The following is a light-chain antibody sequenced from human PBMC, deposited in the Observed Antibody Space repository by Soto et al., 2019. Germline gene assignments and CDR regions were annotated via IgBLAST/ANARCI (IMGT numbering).Light chain of an antibody. J-gene: IGKJ4*01. V-gene: IGKV1-5*03. CDR3: HQYSTSPLT. Sequence: DIQMTQSPSTLSASVGDSVSITCRASQSIHIWLAWYQQKPGKAPKLLIYKASNLQNGVPSRFSGSGSGTEFTLTISSLQPYDFANYYCHQYSTSPLTFGGGTKVEIK. CDR2: KAS. CDR1: QSIHIW.